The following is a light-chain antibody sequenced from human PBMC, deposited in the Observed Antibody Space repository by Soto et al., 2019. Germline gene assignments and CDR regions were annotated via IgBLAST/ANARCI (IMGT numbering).Light chain of an antibody. V-gene: IGKV3-20*01. CDR3: QQYGTSPWT. CDR2: GAS. CDR1: QSVIGDY. J-gene: IGKJ1*01. Sequence: ETVFTQSPATLSLSPGERATLSCRSSQSVIGDYLAWYQQKPGQAPRLLISGASSRATGIPDRFSGSGSGTDFTLTISRLEPEDFAVYYCQQYGTSPWTFGQGTKVDIK.